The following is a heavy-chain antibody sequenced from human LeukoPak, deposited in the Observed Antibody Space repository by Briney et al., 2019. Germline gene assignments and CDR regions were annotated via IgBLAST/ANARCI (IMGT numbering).Heavy chain of an antibody. D-gene: IGHD6-25*01. Sequence: GGSLRLSCAASGFTFRTYGMHSVRQAPGKGLEWVSFIRFDESYKSYADSVKGRFTVSRDNSKNTMFLQMNSLRPEDTAVYFCAKDRETGNSSARFRGVAPVDYWGQGTLVTVSS. CDR3: AKDRETGNSSARFRGVAPVDY. CDR1: GFTFRTYG. V-gene: IGHV3-30*02. CDR2: IRFDESYK. J-gene: IGHJ4*02.